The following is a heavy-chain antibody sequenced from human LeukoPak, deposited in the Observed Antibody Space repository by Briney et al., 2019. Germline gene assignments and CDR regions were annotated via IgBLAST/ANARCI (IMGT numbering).Heavy chain of an antibody. CDR2: IYPGDSDT. Sequence: GGSLKISCKGSGYSFTSYWIGWVRQMPGKGLEWMGIIYPGDSDTRYSTSFQGQVTISADKSISTAYLQWSSLKASDTAMYYCASRYSSSSVPPYYMDVWGKGTTVTVSS. CDR1: GYSFTSYW. CDR3: ASRYSSSSVPPYYMDV. V-gene: IGHV5-51*01. J-gene: IGHJ6*03. D-gene: IGHD6-6*01.